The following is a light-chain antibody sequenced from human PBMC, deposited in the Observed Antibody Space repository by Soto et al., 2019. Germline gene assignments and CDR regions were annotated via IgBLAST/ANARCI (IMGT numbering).Light chain of an antibody. CDR2: DVS. J-gene: IGKJ1*01. Sequence: DIQMTQSPSTLPASVGDRVTITCRASQSISNWLAWYQQKPGKAPKLLIFDVSSLESGVPSRFSGSGSGTEFTLTISSLQPDDFATYYCQQYSTYATFGQGTKVDIK. CDR1: QSISNW. CDR3: QQYSTYAT. V-gene: IGKV1-5*01.